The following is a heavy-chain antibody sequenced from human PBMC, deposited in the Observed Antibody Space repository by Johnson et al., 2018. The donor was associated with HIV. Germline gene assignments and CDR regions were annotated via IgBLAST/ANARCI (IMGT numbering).Heavy chain of an antibody. D-gene: IGHD3-16*01. CDR1: GFTVSSNY. CDR3: AREESSPGGVAFDI. J-gene: IGHJ3*02. CDR2: IYSGGST. Sequence: VQLVESGGGVVQPGGSLRLSCAASGFTVSSNYMSWVRQAPGKGLEWVSVIYSGGSTYYADSVKGRFTISRDNSKNTLYLQMGSLRAEDMAVYYCAREESSPGGVAFDIWGQGTMVTVSS. V-gene: IGHV3-66*01.